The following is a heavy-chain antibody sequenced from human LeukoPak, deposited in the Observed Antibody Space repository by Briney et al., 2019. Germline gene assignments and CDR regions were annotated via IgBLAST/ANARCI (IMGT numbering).Heavy chain of an antibody. CDR2: ISPDGSQT. CDR1: GFSLSNYW. CDR3: VRSLRSADF. J-gene: IGHJ4*02. Sequence: GGSLRVSCAASGFSLSNYWMHWVRQAPGKGLMWVSQISPDGSQTFCADSVKGRFTISRDNAKNTLFLQMDSLRAEDTALYYCVRSLRSADFWGQGTLVTVSS. V-gene: IGHV3-74*01.